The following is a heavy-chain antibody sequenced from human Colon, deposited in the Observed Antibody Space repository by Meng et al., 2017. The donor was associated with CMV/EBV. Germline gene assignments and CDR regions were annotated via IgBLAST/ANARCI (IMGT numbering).Heavy chain of an antibody. D-gene: IGHD2-2*02. CDR2: ISGSGGST. CDR3: AKYEDIVVVPAAIRAYYYYYGMDV. V-gene: IGHV3-23*01. CDR1: GFTFSSYA. J-gene: IGHJ6*02. Sequence: GGSLRLSCAASGFTFSSYAMSWVRQAPGKGLEWVSAISGSGGSTYYADSVKGRFTIARDNSKNTLYLQMNSLRAEDTDVYYCAKYEDIVVVPAAIRAYYYYYGMDVWGQGTTVTVSS.